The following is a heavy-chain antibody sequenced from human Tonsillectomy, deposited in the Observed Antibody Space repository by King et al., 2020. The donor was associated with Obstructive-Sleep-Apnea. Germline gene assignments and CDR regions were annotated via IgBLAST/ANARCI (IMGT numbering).Heavy chain of an antibody. CDR1: GGSISSGDYY. V-gene: IGHV4-30-4*01. Sequence: VQLQESGPGLVKPSQTLSLTCTVAGGSISSGDYYWSWIRQPPGKGLEWIGNIYYRGSTYYNPSLKSRVTISLDTSKNQFSLKLSSVTAADTAVYYCARVPIVATIGGNYYYYGMDFWGQGTTVTVSS. CDR2: IYYRGST. D-gene: IGHD5-12*01. CDR3: ARVPIVATIGGNYYYYGMDF. J-gene: IGHJ6*02.